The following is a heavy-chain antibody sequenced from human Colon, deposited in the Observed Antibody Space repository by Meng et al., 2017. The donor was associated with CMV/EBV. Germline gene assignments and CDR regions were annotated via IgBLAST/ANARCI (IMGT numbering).Heavy chain of an antibody. J-gene: IGHJ6*02. CDR2: IIPMYGTP. Sequence: SVKVSCKASGGTFSSYTISWVRQAPGQGLEWMGGIIPMYGTPNYAQKFQGRVTITTDESTSTGYMELSSLRSEDTAVYYCASRRSTIFEVVIVDYYYAMDVWGQGTTVTVSS. CDR1: GGTFSSYT. D-gene: IGHD3-3*01. CDR3: ASRRSTIFEVVIVDYYYAMDV. V-gene: IGHV1-69*05.